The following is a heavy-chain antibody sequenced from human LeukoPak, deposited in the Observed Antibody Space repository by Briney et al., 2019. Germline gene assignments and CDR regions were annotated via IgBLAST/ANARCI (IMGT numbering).Heavy chain of an antibody. CDR1: GYTFTSYD. J-gene: IGHJ4*02. V-gene: IGHV1-8*01. CDR2: MSPNSGNT. D-gene: IGHD5-18*01. Sequence: ASVKVSCKASGYTFTSYDINWVRQASGQGLEWMGWMSPNSGNTGYAQKFQGRVTITADESTSTAYMELSSLRSEDTAVYYCASLRGYSYGYGYYFDYWGQGTLVTVSS. CDR3: ASLRGYSYGYGYYFDY.